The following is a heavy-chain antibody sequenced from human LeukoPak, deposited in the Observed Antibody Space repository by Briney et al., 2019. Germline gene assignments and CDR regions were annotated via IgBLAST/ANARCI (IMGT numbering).Heavy chain of an antibody. CDR3: ARGVPAAILDY. CDR2: IYYSGST. J-gene: IGHJ4*02. D-gene: IGHD2-2*02. V-gene: IGHV4-30-4*08. CDR1: GGSISSGDHY. Sequence: PSQTLSLTCTVSGGSISSGDHYWSWIRQPPGKGLEYIGYIYYSGSTYYNPSLKSRVTISVDTSKNQFSLKLSSVTAADTAVYYCARGVPAAILDYWGQGTLVTVSS.